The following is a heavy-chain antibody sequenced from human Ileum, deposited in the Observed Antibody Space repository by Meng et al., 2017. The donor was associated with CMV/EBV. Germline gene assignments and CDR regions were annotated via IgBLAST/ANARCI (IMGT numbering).Heavy chain of an antibody. V-gene: IGHV4-34*02. D-gene: IGHD1-26*01. Sequence: GHLRQGVPGLLKPSETLSPTGRVYGGSFSGYHWSWIRQTPGKGLEWIGEINHSGGSNYNPSLKSRVTISLDTSKTQFSLKLNSVTAADTAVYYCATGTSQAWELLHSWGQGILVTVSS. CDR1: GGSFSGYH. CDR3: ATGTSQAWELLHS. CDR2: INHSGGS. J-gene: IGHJ4*02.